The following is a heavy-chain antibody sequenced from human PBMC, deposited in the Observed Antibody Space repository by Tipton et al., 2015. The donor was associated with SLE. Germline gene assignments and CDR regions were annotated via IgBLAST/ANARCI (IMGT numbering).Heavy chain of an antibody. CDR3: ARLQYLFAGINV. CDR2: IHHNSRTT. V-gene: IGHV4-34*01. Sequence: TLSLTCAVYGGSFSNYYWSWIRQPPGKGLEWIGEIHHNSRTTDYNPSLKSRVTISADTSKNQFSLRLTSLTAADTAIYFCARLQYLFAGINVWGKGTAVTVS. CDR1: GGSFSNYY. J-gene: IGHJ6*03. D-gene: IGHD3-3*01.